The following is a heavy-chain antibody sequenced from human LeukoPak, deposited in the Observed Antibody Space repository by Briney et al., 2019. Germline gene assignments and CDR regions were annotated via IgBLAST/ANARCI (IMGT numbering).Heavy chain of an antibody. Sequence: GGPLSLSCEASGFTFSSSWMHWVRQAPGKGLLWVSRIPRDGSSTTYADSVKGRFTTSRDNAKNTLYLQMDSLRDDDTAVYYCARDPGYESWSPFWGGMDVWGNGTTVIVSS. J-gene: IGHJ6*04. CDR3: ARDPGYESWSPFWGGMDV. V-gene: IGHV3-74*01. CDR2: IPRDGSST. D-gene: IGHD3-16*01. CDR1: GFTFSSSW.